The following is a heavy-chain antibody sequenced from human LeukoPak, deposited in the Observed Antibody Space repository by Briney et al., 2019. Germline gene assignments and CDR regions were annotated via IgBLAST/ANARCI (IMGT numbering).Heavy chain of an antibody. CDR2: IYTSGST. D-gene: IGHD3-22*01. CDR3: ARARPSYDSSGRPHYYFDY. V-gene: IGHV4-59*10. CDR1: GGSFSGDF. Sequence: PSETLSLTCAVYGGSFSGDFWSWIRQSPGKGLEWIGRIYTSGSTNYNPSLKSRVTMSVDTSKNQFSLKLSSVTAADTAVYYCARARPSYDSSGRPHYYFDYWGQGTLVTVSS. J-gene: IGHJ4*02.